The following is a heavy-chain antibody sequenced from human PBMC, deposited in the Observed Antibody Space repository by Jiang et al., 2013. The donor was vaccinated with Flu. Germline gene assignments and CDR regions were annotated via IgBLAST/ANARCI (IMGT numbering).Heavy chain of an antibody. CDR2: ISYDGSNI. J-gene: IGHJ1*01. Sequence: SCAASGFTFSSYAMHWVRQAPGKGLEWVAVISYDGSNIYYADSVKGRFTISRDNSKNTLYLQMNSLRAEDTAVYYCARVREDDVILECFQHWGQGTLVTVSS. V-gene: IGHV3-30*04. CDR3: ARVREDDVILECFQH. CDR1: GFTFSSYA. D-gene: IGHD3-16*02.